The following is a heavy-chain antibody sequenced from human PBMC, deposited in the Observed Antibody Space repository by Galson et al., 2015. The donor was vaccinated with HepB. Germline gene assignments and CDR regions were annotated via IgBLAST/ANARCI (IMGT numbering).Heavy chain of an antibody. D-gene: IGHD1-7*01. V-gene: IGHV1-18*01. J-gene: IGHJ6*02. CDR2: ISGYDGST. CDR1: GYTFSNYG. Sequence: SVKVSCKASGYTFSNYGLSWVRQAPEQGLEWMGWISGYDGSTNYAPKFQGRVTMTTQTSTGTAYIGLRSLRSDDTAVYYCARDSRLELHLNDYYSYGMDIWGQGTAVTVSS. CDR3: ARDSRLELHLNDYYSYGMDI.